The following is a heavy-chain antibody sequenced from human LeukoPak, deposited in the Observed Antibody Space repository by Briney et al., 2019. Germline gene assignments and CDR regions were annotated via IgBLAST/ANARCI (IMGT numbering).Heavy chain of an antibody. Sequence: GGSLRLSCAAPGFTFSSYEMNWVRQAPGKGLEWVSYISSSGSTIYYADSVKGRFTISRDNAKNSLYLQMNSLRAEDTAVYYCAREVTLRSPLHYWGQGTLVTVSS. CDR2: ISSSGSTI. CDR1: GFTFSSYE. CDR3: AREVTLRSPLHY. J-gene: IGHJ4*02. D-gene: IGHD3-3*01. V-gene: IGHV3-48*03.